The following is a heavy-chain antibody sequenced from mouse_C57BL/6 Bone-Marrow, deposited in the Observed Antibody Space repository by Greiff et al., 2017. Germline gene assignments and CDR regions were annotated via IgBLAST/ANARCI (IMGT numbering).Heavy chain of an antibody. D-gene: IGHD1-1*01. J-gene: IGHJ4*01. V-gene: IGHV1-81*01. CDR3: ARKRTYYGGSSYYAMDY. Sequence: QVQLQQSGAELARPGASVKLSCKASGYTFTSYGISWVKQRTGQGLEWIGVIYPRSGNTYYNEKFKGEATLTADKSSSTACMELRSLTSEDSAVYFCARKRTYYGGSSYYAMDYWGQGTSVTVSS. CDR1: GYTFTSYG. CDR2: IYPRSGNT.